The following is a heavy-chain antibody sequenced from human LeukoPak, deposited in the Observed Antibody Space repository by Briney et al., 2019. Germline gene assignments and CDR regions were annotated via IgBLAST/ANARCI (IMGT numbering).Heavy chain of an antibody. CDR3: ARVLAGIVGAPFDY. J-gene: IGHJ4*02. V-gene: IGHV1-46*01. Sequence: APVKVSCKASGGTFSSYAISWVRQAPGQGLEWMGIINPSGGSTSYAQKFQGRVTMTRDMSTSTVYVELSSLRSEDTAVYYCARVLAGIVGAPFDYWGQGTLVTVSS. CDR2: INPSGGST. CDR1: GGTFSSYA. D-gene: IGHD1-26*01.